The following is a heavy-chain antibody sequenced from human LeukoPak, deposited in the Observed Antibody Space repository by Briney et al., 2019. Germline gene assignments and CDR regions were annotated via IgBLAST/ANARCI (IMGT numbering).Heavy chain of an antibody. CDR3: ASYYYDSSGYYVPSRYYFDY. J-gene: IGHJ4*02. Sequence: SETLSLTCAVYGGSFSGYYWSWIRQPPGEGLEWIGEINHSGSTNYNPSLKSRVTISVDTSKNQFSLKLSSVTAADTAVYYCASYYYDSSGYYVPSRYYFDYWGQGTLVTVSS. V-gene: IGHV4-34*01. CDR2: INHSGST. CDR1: GGSFSGYY. D-gene: IGHD3-22*01.